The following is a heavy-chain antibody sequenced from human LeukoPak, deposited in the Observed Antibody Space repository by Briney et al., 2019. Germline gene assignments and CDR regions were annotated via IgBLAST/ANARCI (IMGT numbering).Heavy chain of an antibody. CDR2: INPNSGGT. Sequence: GASVKVSCKASRYTFTGYSMHWVRQAPGQGLESMGWINPNSGGTNYAQKFQGRVTMTRDTSISTAYMELSRLRSDDTAVYYCARGDYDCWSGPPLFDPWGQGTLVTVSS. CDR3: ARGDYDCWSGPPLFDP. D-gene: IGHD3-3*01. CDR1: RYTFTGYS. V-gene: IGHV1-2*02. J-gene: IGHJ5*02.